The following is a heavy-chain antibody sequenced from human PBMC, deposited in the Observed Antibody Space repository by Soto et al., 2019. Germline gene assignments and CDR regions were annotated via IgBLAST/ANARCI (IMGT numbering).Heavy chain of an antibody. CDR3: ARLGVNSGYDL. Sequence: QVQLVQSGAEVKKPGSSVKVSCKASGGTFSSYTITWVRQAPGQGLEWMGRIIPSLGRANYAQKFQGRVTLAADKSTSPAYMELSSLRSEDTAVYYCARLGVNSGYDLWGQGTLVTVSS. CDR2: IIPSLGRA. D-gene: IGHD5-12*01. V-gene: IGHV1-69*02. CDR1: GGTFSSYT. J-gene: IGHJ4*02.